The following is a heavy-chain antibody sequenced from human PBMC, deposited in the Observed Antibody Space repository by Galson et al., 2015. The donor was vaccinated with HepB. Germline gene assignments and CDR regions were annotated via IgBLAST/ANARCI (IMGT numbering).Heavy chain of an antibody. CDR1: GFTFSRYA. CDR3: NYYDSSGYYYWDY. Sequence: SLRLSCAASGFTFSRYAMHWVRQAPGKGLEWVAVISYDGSNKYYADSVKGRFTISRDNSKNTLYLQMNSLRAEDTAVYYCNYYDSSGYYYWDYWGQGTLVTVSS. V-gene: IGHV3-30-3*01. J-gene: IGHJ4*02. D-gene: IGHD3-22*01. CDR2: ISYDGSNK.